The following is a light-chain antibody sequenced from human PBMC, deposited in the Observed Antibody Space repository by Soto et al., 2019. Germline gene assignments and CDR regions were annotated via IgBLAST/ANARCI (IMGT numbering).Light chain of an antibody. Sequence: DAVLTQSPLSLPVTLGQPAAISCRSSQSLVYSNGNAYLIWFQQRPGQSPRRLIYQVSTRDAGVPDSVGGAASGTYFTLTISRVEAEDVGLYYCMQGTHWPWTFGQGTKVEIK. V-gene: IGKV2-30*01. J-gene: IGKJ1*01. CDR3: MQGTHWPWT. CDR1: QSLVYSNGNAY. CDR2: QVS.